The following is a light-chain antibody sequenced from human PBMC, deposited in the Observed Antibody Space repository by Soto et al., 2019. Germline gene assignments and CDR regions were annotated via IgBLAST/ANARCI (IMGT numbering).Light chain of an antibody. V-gene: IGKV3-20*01. J-gene: IGKJ1*01. Sequence: IVLSQSPGTLSLSPGERATLSCRASQSVSSNYLAWFQQRPGQAPRLLIYGVSTRATGIPDRFSGSGSGTDFTLTITRLEPEDFAVYYCQYYGNSPLTFGQGTKVDIK. CDR1: QSVSSNY. CDR2: GVS. CDR3: QYYGNSPLT.